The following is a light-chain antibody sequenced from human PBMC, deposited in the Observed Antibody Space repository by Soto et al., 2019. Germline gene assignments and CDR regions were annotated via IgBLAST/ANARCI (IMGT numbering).Light chain of an antibody. Sequence: LTQPRSVSGSPGQSVTLSCTGTSSDVGNYDYVSWYQQHPGMAPKLIIYDVIKRPSGVPDRFSGSKSGNTASLTISGLQAEDEADYYCCSYAGSYIQYVFGTGTRSPS. CDR2: DVI. CDR1: SSDVGNYDY. CDR3: CSYAGSYIQYV. V-gene: IGLV2-11*01. J-gene: IGLJ1*01.